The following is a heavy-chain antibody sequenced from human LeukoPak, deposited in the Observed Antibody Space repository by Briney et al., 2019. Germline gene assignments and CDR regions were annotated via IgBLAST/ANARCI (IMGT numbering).Heavy chain of an antibody. CDR1: GFTVSSNE. J-gene: IGHJ4*02. Sequence: PGGSLRLSCAASGFTVSSNEMSWVRQAPGKGLEWVSSISGGSTYYADSRKGRFTISRDNSKNTLHLQMNSLRAEDTAVYYCAKDAASIAAAGTFDYWGQGTLVTVSS. V-gene: IGHV3-38-3*01. CDR2: ISGGST. CDR3: AKDAASIAAAGTFDY. D-gene: IGHD6-13*01.